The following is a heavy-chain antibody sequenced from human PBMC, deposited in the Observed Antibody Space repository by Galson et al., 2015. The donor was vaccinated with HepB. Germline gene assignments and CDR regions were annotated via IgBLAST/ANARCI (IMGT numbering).Heavy chain of an antibody. CDR1: GFTFSRYS. J-gene: IGHJ3*02. CDR3: ARVRLYSGAFDI. Sequence: SLRLSCAASGFTFSRYSMNWVRQAPGKGLEWVSYISSGSITIYYGDSVKGRFTISRDNDKNSLYLQMNSLRAEDTAVYYCARVRLYSGAFDIWGQGTMVTVSS. V-gene: IGHV3-48*01. CDR2: ISSGSITI. D-gene: IGHD2-15*01.